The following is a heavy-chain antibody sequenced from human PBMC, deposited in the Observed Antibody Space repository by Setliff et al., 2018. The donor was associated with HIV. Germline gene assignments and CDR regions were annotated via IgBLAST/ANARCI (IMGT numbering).Heavy chain of an antibody. V-gene: IGHV1-24*01. J-gene: IGHJ3*02. Sequence: GASVKVSCKASGYTFTGYYIHWVRQAPGKGLEWMGGFDPEYDKTFYAQKFQGRVTMSEDTSTDTAYMELTSLRSEDTAVYYCATRAYDSSGYLRSRVSGAAFDIWGQGTMVTVSS. CDR2: FDPEYDKT. CDR3: ATRAYDSSGYLRSRVSGAAFDI. D-gene: IGHD3-22*01. CDR1: GYTFTGYY.